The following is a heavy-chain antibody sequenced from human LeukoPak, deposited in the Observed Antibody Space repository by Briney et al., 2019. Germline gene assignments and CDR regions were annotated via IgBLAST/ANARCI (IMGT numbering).Heavy chain of an antibody. CDR2: IYADGST. D-gene: IGHD1-20*01. CDR3: ARGPYNYGFDY. J-gene: IGHJ4*02. CDR1: GFTVSSNY. Sequence: GGSLRFSCAVSGFTVSSNYITWVRQAPGKGLEWVSVIYADGSTYYADSVKGRFTISRDNSKNTVYLQMNSLRAEDTAVYYCARGPYNYGFDYWGQGTLVTVSS. V-gene: IGHV3-53*01.